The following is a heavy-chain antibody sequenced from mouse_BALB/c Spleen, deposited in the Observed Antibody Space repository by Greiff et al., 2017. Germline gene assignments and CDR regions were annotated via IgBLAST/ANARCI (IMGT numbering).Heavy chain of an antibody. D-gene: IGHD2-1*01. Sequence: EVKLMESGAELVRSGASVKLSCTASGFNIKDYYMHWVKQRPEQGLEWIGWIDPENGDTEYAPKFQGKATMTADTSSNTAYLQLSSLTSEDTAVYYCNAFYYGAMDYWGQGTSVTVSS. V-gene: IGHV14-4*02. CDR2: IDPENGDT. J-gene: IGHJ4*01. CDR3: NAFYYGAMDY. CDR1: GFNIKDYY.